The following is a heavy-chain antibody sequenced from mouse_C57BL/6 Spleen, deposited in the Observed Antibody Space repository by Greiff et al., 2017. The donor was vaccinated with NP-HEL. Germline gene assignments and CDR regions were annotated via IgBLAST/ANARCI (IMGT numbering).Heavy chain of an antibody. Sequence: QVQLQQSGAELVKPGASVKISCKASGYAFSSYWMNWVKQRPGKGLEWIGQIYPGDGDTNYNGKFKGKATLTADKSSSTAYMQLSSLTSEDSAVYFCARRMDYYGSQYFDYWGQGTTLTVSS. D-gene: IGHD1-1*01. CDR1: GYAFSSYW. V-gene: IGHV1-80*01. CDR3: ARRMDYYGSQYFDY. J-gene: IGHJ2*01. CDR2: IYPGDGDT.